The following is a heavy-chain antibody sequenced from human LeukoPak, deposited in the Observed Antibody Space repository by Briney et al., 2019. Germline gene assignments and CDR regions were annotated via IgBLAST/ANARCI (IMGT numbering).Heavy chain of an antibody. V-gene: IGHV4-30-4*01. Sequence: SETLSLTCTVSGGSISSGDYYWSWIRQPPGKGLEWIGYIYYSGSTYYNPSLKSRVTISVDTSKNQFSLKLSSVTAADTAVYYCARADCSSTSCSSYYYGMDVWGQGTTVTVSS. CDR2: IYYSGST. CDR3: ARADCSSTSCSSYYYGMDV. CDR1: GGSISSGDYY. D-gene: IGHD2-2*01. J-gene: IGHJ6*02.